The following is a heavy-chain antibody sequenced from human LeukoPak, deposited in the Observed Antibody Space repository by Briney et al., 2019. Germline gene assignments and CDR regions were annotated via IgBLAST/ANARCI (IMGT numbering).Heavy chain of an antibody. J-gene: IGHJ4*02. Sequence: SETLSLTCTVSGGSISNYYWSWLRQSPGKGLEWIGYIYYSGSTSYNPSLKSRVTISVDTSKNQFSLKLTSVIAADTAVYYCARSSSFSGTYSAFYFDNWGQGALVTVSS. CDR3: ARSSSFSGTYSAFYFDN. CDR1: GGSISNYY. V-gene: IGHV4-59*01. CDR2: IYYSGST. D-gene: IGHD1-26*01.